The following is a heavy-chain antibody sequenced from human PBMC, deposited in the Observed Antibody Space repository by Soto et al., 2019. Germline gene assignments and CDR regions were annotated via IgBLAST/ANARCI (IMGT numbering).Heavy chain of an antibody. J-gene: IGHJ6*02. CDR3: AVSMVRGGIMHYYGMDV. CDR1: GASVSSNSAA. CDR2: TYYRSKWYN. Sequence: SHNLSLTCAISGASVSSNSAAWNWIRQSPSRGLEWLGRTYYRSKWYNDYAVSVKSRITINPDTSKNQFSLQLNSVTPEDTAVYYCAVSMVRGGIMHYYGMDVRGQGTTVTVSS. V-gene: IGHV6-1*01. D-gene: IGHD3-10*01.